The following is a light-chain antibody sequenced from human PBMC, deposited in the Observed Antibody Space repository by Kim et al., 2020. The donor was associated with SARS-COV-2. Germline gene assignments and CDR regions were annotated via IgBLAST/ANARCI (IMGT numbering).Light chain of an antibody. CDR2: DVS. Sequence: GQSFTISCTGTSSDVGIYNYVSWYQQHPGKAPNLMIYDVSNRPSGVSDRFSGSKSGNTASLTISGLQAEDEADYYCSSYTSSASYVFGTGTKVTVL. V-gene: IGLV2-14*03. CDR3: SSYTSSASYV. J-gene: IGLJ1*01. CDR1: SSDVGIYNY.